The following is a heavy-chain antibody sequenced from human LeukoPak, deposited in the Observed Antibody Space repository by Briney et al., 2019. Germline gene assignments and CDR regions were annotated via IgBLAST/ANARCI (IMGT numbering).Heavy chain of an antibody. D-gene: IGHD7-27*01. CDR3: TRYGDSANKVDF. CDR2: IGISGETP. J-gene: IGHJ4*02. Sequence: GESLRLSCAASGFTFSGHYMSWIRQAPGKGLEWLSHIGISGETPYNADSVKGRFTISRDNGKSTLYLQMNSLRVEDTAVYYCTRYGDSANKVDFWGQGTLVTVSS. V-gene: IGHV3-11*01. CDR1: GFTFSGHY.